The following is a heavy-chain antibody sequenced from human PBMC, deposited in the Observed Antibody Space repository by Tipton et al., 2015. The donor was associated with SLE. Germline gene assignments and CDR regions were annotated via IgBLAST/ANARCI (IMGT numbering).Heavy chain of an antibody. CDR2: MSWNSGSI. D-gene: IGHD3/OR15-3a*01. Sequence: SLRLSCAASGFNFDDHAMHWVRQVPGKGLEWVSGMSWNSGSIGYADSVKGRFTISRDNAKNSLYLQMNSLRTDDTAVYYCARVRATGGWTGYLLDVWGKGTTVTVSS. J-gene: IGHJ6*04. V-gene: IGHV3-9*01. CDR1: GFNFDDHA. CDR3: ARVRATGGWTGYLLDV.